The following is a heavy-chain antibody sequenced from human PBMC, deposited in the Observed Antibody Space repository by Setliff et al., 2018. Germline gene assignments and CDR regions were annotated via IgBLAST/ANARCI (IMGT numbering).Heavy chain of an antibody. V-gene: IGHV7-4-1*02. Sequence: ASVKVSCKASGYSLSNYVMNWVRQAPGQGLEWMGWINTKTGDPTYAQGFTGRFAFSLDTSVNTAYLHVTSLEAEDTAVYYCARIMGIVGDNWFDPWGQGTLVTVSS. CDR3: ARIMGIVGDNWFDP. D-gene: IGHD1-26*01. CDR2: INTKTGDP. J-gene: IGHJ5*02. CDR1: GYSLSNYV.